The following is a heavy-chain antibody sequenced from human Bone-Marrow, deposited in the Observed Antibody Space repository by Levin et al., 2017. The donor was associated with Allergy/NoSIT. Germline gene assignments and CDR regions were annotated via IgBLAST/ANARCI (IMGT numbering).Heavy chain of an antibody. D-gene: IGHD2-8*02. CDR2: ISSSGSDM. J-gene: IGHJ3*02. CDR3: ARGIIGDVRVAHKEAFDI. Sequence: PGGSLRLSCTVSGFTFSIYSINWVRQAPGKGLEWVSSISSSGSDMYYVDSVRGRFTISRDNAKISLTLQMNSLRAEDTAVYYCARGIIGDVRVAHKEAFDIWGQGTMVSVSS. V-gene: IGHV3-21*01. CDR1: GFTFSIYS.